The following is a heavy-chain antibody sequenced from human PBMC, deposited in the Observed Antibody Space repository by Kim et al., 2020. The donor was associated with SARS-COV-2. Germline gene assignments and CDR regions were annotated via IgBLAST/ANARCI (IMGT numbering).Heavy chain of an antibody. D-gene: IGHD3-22*01. CDR3: ARLSDYYDSSSYDY. CDR2: INAGNGNT. CDR1: GYTLTSYA. Sequence: ASVKVSCKASGYTLTSYAMHWVRQAPGQRLEWMGWINAGNGNTKYSQKFQGRVTITRDTSASTAYMELSSLRSEDTAVYYCARLSDYYDSSSYDYWGQGTLVTVSS. J-gene: IGHJ4*02. V-gene: IGHV1-3*01.